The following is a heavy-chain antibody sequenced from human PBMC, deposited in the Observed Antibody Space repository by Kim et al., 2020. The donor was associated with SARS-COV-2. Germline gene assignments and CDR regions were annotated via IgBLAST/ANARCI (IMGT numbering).Heavy chain of an antibody. D-gene: IGHD1-1*01. CDR3: ARDWNRGTGTSPDY. CDR1: GYTFTSYY. V-gene: IGHV1-46*01. Sequence: ASVKVSCKASGYTFTSYYIHWVRQAPGQGLEWMGIINPSGGSTSYAQKFQGRITMTRYTSTSTVYMELSSLRSEDTAVYYCARDWNRGTGTSPDYWGQGTLVTVSS. CDR2: INPSGGST. J-gene: IGHJ4*02.